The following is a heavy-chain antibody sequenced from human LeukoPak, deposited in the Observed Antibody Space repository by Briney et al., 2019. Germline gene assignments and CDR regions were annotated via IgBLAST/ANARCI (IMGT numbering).Heavy chain of an antibody. CDR3: ARESIAAAANAFDI. D-gene: IGHD6-13*01. Sequence: QAGGSLRLSCAASGFTFSSYAMHWLRQAPGKGLEWVAVISYDGSNKYYADSVKGRFTISRDNSKNTLYLQMNSLRAEDTAVYYCARESIAAAANAFDIWGQGTMVTVSS. CDR2: ISYDGSNK. CDR1: GFTFSSYA. J-gene: IGHJ3*02. V-gene: IGHV3-30*01.